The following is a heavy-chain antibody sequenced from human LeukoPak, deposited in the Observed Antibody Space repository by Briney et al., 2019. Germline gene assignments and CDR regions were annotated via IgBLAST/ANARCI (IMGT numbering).Heavy chain of an antibody. J-gene: IGHJ4*02. Sequence: ASVKVSCKASGYTFTGYYMHWVRQAPGQGLEWMGWINPNSGGTNYAQKFQGRVTMTRDTSISTAYMELSRLRSDDTAVYYCAREGIVGANGFDYWGQGTLVTVSS. CDR1: GYTFTGYY. CDR2: INPNSGGT. V-gene: IGHV1-2*02. D-gene: IGHD1-26*01. CDR3: AREGIVGANGFDY.